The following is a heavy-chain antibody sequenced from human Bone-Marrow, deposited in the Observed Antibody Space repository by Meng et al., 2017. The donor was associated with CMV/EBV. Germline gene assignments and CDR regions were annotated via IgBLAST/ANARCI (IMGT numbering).Heavy chain of an antibody. J-gene: IGHJ4*02. D-gene: IGHD1-26*01. V-gene: IGHV3-72*01. Sequence: CAASGFTFSDHYMDWVRQAPGKGREWVGRIRNKADSYTTESAASVKGRFTISRDDSKSSLYLQMDSLKTEDTALYYCARLSGNYEVDYWGQGTLVTVSS. CDR1: GFTFSDHY. CDR3: ARLSGNYEVDY. CDR2: IRNKADSYTT.